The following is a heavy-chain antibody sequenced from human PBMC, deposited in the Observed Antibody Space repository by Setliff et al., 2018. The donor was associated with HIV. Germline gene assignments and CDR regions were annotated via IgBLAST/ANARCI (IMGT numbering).Heavy chain of an antibody. CDR2: ISSGIGTT. J-gene: IGHJ4*02. Sequence: PGGSLRLSCEASGFTFKTYEMIWVRQAPGEGLERVSAISSGIGTTYYADSVKGRFTISRDNSKNTLYLQMNSLRAEDTATYYCAPRSGLVGTTPAAVDHWGQGTLVTVSS. V-gene: IGHV3-23*01. D-gene: IGHD1-26*01. CDR1: GFTFKTYE. CDR3: APRSGLVGTTPAAVDH.